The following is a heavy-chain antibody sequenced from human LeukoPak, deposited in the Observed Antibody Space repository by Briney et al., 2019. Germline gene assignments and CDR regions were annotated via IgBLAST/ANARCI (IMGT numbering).Heavy chain of an antibody. CDR3: ARYSGTYRDY. V-gene: IGHV3-21*01. D-gene: IGHD1-26*01. Sequence: GGSLRLSCAASGFTFSSYSMNWVRQAPGKGLEWVSSISSSSSYIYYADSVKGRFTISRDNAKNLLFLHMDGLRVEDTALYYCARYSGTYRDYWGQGTLVTVSS. CDR1: GFTFSSYS. J-gene: IGHJ4*02. CDR2: ISSSSSYI.